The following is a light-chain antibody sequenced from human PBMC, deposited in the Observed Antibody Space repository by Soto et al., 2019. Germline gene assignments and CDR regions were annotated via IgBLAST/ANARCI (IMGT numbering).Light chain of an antibody. J-gene: IGLJ1*01. CDR2: SND. Sequence: QSVLTQPPSASGTPGQRVTISCSGSSSNIGSNTVNWYQQLPGTAPKLLIYSNDRRPSGVPDRFAGSKSGTSASLDISGLQSEDEADYYCAAWDDSLNGAYVFGTGTKVTVL. V-gene: IGLV1-44*01. CDR1: SSNIGSNT. CDR3: AAWDDSLNGAYV.